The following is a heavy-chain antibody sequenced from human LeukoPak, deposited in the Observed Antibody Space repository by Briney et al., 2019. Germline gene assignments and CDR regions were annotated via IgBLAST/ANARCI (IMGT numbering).Heavy chain of an antibody. CDR1: GGSISSSSYY. CDR2: IYYSGST. V-gene: IGHV4-39*01. J-gene: IGHJ4*02. CDR3: ARGRYYDSSGYYLDY. Sequence: PSETLSLTCTVSGGSISSSSYYWGWIRQPPGKGLEWIGSIYYSGSTYYNPSLKSRVTISVDTSKNQFSLKLSSVTAADTAVYYCARGRYYDSSGYYLDYWGQGTLVTVSS. D-gene: IGHD3-22*01.